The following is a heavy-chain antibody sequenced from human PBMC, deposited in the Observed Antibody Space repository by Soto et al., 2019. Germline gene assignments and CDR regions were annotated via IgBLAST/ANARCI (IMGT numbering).Heavy chain of an antibody. V-gene: IGHV1-18*01. CDR2: ISAYNGST. CDR1: GYTFTSYG. Sequence: ASVKVSCKASGYTFTSYGISWVRQAPGQGLEWMGWISAYNGSTNYAQKLQGRVTMTTDTSTSTAYMELRSLRSDDTAVYYCARDQTDILTGYYGPGYWGQGTLVTVSS. J-gene: IGHJ4*02. CDR3: ARDQTDILTGYYGPGY. D-gene: IGHD3-9*01.